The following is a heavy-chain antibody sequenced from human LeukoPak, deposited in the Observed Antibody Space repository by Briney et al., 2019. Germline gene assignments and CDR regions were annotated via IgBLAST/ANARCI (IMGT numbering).Heavy chain of an antibody. CDR1: GFTFSSYA. V-gene: IGHV3-30*04. D-gene: IGHD2-2*01. J-gene: IGHJ4*02. CDR3: ARDKDPCSSTSCYAGTGY. CDR2: ISYDGSNK. Sequence: PGGSLRLSCAASGFTFSSYAMHWVRQAPGKGLEWVAVISYDGSNKYYADSVKGRFTISRDNSKNTLYLQMNSLRAEDTAVYYCARDKDPCSSTSCYAGTGYWGQGTLVTVSS.